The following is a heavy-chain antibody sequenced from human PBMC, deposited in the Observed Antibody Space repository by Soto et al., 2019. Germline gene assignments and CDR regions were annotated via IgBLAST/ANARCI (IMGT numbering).Heavy chain of an antibody. D-gene: IGHD6-13*01. CDR2: IYYSGST. V-gene: IGHV4-30-4*01. CDR1: GGSISSGDYY. J-gene: IGHJ5*02. CDR3: ARAKAPLYSSSWYWFDP. Sequence: SETLSLTCTVSGGSISSGDYYWSWIRQPPGKGLEWIGYIYYSGSTYYNPSLKSRVTISVDTSKNQFPLKLSSVTAADTAVYYCARAKAPLYSSSWYWFDPWGQGTLVTVSS.